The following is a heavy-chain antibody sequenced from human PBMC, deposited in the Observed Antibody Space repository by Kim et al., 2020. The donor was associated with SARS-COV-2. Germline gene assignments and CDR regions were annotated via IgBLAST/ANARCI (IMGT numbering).Heavy chain of an antibody. V-gene: IGHV4-59*01. D-gene: IGHD5-12*01. CDR3: ARVRAGIVATAAVDY. Sequence: PHPNVRVPISVDTSKNQFSLKLGSVTAADTAVYYCARVRAGIVATAAVDYWGQGTLVTVSS. J-gene: IGHJ4*02.